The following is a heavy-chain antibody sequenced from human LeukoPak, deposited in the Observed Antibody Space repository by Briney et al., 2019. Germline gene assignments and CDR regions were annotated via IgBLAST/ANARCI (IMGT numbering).Heavy chain of an antibody. D-gene: IGHD3-3*01. V-gene: IGHV3-30*04. J-gene: IGHJ4*02. Sequence: GGSLRLACAASGFTFSSYAMHWVRQAPGKGLEWVAVISYDGSNKYYADSVKGRFTISRDNSKNTLYLQMNSLRAEDTAVYYCARDYDFWSGPDYWGQGTLVTVSS. CDR3: ARDYDFWSGPDY. CDR2: ISYDGSNK. CDR1: GFTFSSYA.